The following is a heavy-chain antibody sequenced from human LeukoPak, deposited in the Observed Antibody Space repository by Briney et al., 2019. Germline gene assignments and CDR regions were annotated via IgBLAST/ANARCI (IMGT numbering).Heavy chain of an antibody. CDR3: ARGGETQYYYGSGRLDY. CDR2: IIPILGTA. D-gene: IGHD3-10*01. CDR1: GGTFSSYA. V-gene: IGHV1-69*11. J-gene: IGHJ4*02. Sequence: SVKVSCKASGGTFSSYAISWVRQAPGQGLEWMGRIIPILGTANYAQKFQGRVTITTDESTSTAYMELSSLRSEDTAVYYCARGGETQYYYGSGRLDYWGQGTLVTVSS.